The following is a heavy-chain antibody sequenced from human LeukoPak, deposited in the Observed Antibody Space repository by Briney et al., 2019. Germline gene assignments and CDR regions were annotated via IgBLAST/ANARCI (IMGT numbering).Heavy chain of an antibody. Sequence: GRSPRLSCAASGFIFSSYGMHWVRQAPGKGLEWVAVISYDGNNKYYADSVKGRFTISRDNSKNTLSLEMNSLRAEDTAVYYCAKDYDSLTGHYRRSYGMDVWGQGTTVTVSS. CDR3: AKDYDSLTGHYRRSYGMDV. CDR2: ISYDGNNK. CDR1: GFIFSSYG. D-gene: IGHD3-9*01. J-gene: IGHJ6*02. V-gene: IGHV3-30*18.